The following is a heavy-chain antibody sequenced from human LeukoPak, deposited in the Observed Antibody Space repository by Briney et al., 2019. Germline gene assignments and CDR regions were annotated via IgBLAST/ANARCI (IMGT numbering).Heavy chain of an antibody. V-gene: IGHV4-59*01. Sequence: SETPSLTCTVSGGSISRYFWSWIRQPPGKGLEWVGYTYHSGSTNYNPSLESRVTISIDTSKNEFSLKLSSLTAADTAVYYCARDSAFSSWYYFDYWGQGTLVTVSS. CDR3: ARDSAFSSWYYFDY. CDR2: TYHSGST. D-gene: IGHD6-13*01. CDR1: GGSISRYF. J-gene: IGHJ4*02.